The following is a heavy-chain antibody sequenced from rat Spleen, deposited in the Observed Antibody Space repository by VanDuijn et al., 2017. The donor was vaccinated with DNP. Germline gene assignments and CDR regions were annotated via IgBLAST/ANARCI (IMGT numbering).Heavy chain of an antibody. CDR1: GFTFSNYG. CDR3: ASYNYDGNYAMDA. CDR2: ISASGGST. V-gene: IGHV5S13*01. D-gene: IGHD1-12*02. Sequence: EVQLVGSGGGSVQSGRSLKLSCAASGFTFSNYGMAWVRQAPKKGLEWVASISASGGSTSYRDSVKGRFTISRDNAKSILYLQMDSLRSEDTATYYCASYNYDGNYAMDAWGQGTSVTVSS. J-gene: IGHJ4*01.